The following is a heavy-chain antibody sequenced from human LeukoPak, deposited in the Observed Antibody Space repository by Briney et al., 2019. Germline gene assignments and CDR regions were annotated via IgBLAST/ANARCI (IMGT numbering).Heavy chain of an antibody. J-gene: IGHJ6*03. V-gene: IGHV4-34*01. D-gene: IGHD1-7*01. CDR1: GGSFSGYY. CDR2: INHSGST. CDR3: ARQGLELHGFRYYYYYTDV. Sequence: PSETLSLTCAVYGGSFSGYYWSWIRQPPGKGLEWIGEINHSGSTNYNPSLKSRVTISVDTSKNQFSLKLSSVTAADTAVYYCARQGLELHGFRYYYYYTDVWGKGTTVTVSS.